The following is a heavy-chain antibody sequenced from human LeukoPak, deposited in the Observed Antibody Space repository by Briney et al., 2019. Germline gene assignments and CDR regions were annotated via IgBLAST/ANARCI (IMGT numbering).Heavy chain of an antibody. J-gene: IGHJ5*02. D-gene: IGHD2-2*01. CDR1: GFTFSSYW. Sequence: GGSLRLSCAASGFTFSSYWMSWVRQAPGKGLEWVANIKRDGSEKYYVDSVKGRFTISRDNAKNSLYLQMNSLRAEDTAVYYCARVAYQLLSWFDPWGQGTLVTVSS. V-gene: IGHV3-7*01. CDR3: ARVAYQLLSWFDP. CDR2: IKRDGSEK.